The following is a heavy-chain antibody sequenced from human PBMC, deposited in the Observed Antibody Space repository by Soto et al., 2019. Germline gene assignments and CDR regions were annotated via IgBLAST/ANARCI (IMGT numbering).Heavy chain of an antibody. CDR1: GYTFTSYG. Sequence: ASVKVSCKASGYTFTSYGISWVRRAPGQGLEWMGWISAYNGNTNYAQKLQGRVTMTTDTSTSTAYMELRSLRSDDTAVYYCARWVRSSGPYWFDPWGQGTLVTVSS. J-gene: IGHJ5*02. D-gene: IGHD6-6*01. CDR2: ISAYNGNT. V-gene: IGHV1-18*01. CDR3: ARWVRSSGPYWFDP.